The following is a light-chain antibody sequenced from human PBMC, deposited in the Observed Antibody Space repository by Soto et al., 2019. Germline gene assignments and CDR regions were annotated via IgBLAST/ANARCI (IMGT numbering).Light chain of an antibody. Sequence: EIVLTQSPGTLSLSPGERATLSCRASQSISSIYLAWYQQKPGQAPRLLIYGASRRATGIPDRFSGSGSGTDFALTISRLEPEDFAVYYCQQYGSSPLTFGGGTKVDIK. CDR1: QSISSIY. CDR3: QQYGSSPLT. V-gene: IGKV3-20*01. J-gene: IGKJ4*01. CDR2: GAS.